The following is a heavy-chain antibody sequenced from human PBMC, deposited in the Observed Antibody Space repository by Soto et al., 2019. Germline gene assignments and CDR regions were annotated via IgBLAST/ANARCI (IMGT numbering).Heavy chain of an antibody. CDR3: ASLVRDIVVVAPYYYYGMDV. Sequence: VASVKVSCKASGGTFSSYAISWVRQAPGQGLEWMGGIIPIFGTANYAQKFQGRVTITADESTSTAYMELSSLRSEDTAVYYCASLVRDIVVVAPYYYYGMDVWGQGTTVTVSS. D-gene: IGHD2-15*01. CDR2: IIPIFGTA. CDR1: GGTFSSYA. J-gene: IGHJ6*02. V-gene: IGHV1-69*13.